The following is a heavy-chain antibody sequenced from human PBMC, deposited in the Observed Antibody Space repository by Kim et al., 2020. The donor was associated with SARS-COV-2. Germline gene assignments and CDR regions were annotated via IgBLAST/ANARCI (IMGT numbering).Heavy chain of an antibody. D-gene: IGHD6-13*01. CDR3: APFYSSSWANPLGFDY. Sequence: SVKVSCKASGGTFSSYAISWVRQAPGQGLEWMGRIIPILGIANYAQKFQGRVTITADKSTSTVYMELSSLRSEDTAVYYRAPFYSSSWANPLGFDYWGQ. J-gene: IGHJ4*02. V-gene: IGHV1-69*04. CDR1: GGTFSSYA. CDR2: IIPILGIA.